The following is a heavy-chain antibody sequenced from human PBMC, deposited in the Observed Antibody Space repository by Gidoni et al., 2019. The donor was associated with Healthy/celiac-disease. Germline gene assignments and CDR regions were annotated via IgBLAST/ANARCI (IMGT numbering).Heavy chain of an antibody. V-gene: IGHV5-51*01. J-gene: IGHJ6*02. Sequence: VQLVQSGAEVKTPGESLKISCQGSGYSFTNSLIGWVRQMPGQGLEWMGIIYPSESGTRYSPAFQGQVTISGDKSSSTAYLQWSSLKASDTAMDYGARHKRFNYGSGSDSGGMDVWGQGTTVTVSS. CDR2: IYPSESGT. CDR1: GYSFTNSL. CDR3: ARHKRFNYGSGSDSGGMDV. D-gene: IGHD3-10*01.